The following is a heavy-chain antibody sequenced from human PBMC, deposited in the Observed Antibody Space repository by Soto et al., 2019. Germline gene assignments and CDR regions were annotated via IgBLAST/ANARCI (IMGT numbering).Heavy chain of an antibody. J-gene: IGHJ6*02. CDR1: GYSFTSYW. D-gene: IGHD6-6*01. CDR3: ARHLLEQLVLNDYYYGMDV. CDR2: IDPSDSYT. V-gene: IGHV5-10-1*01. Sequence: GESLKSSCNGSGYSFTSYWISWVRQMPGKGLEWMGRIDPSDSYTNYSLSFQGHVTISADKSISTAYLQWSSLKASDTAMYYCARHLLEQLVLNDYYYGMDVWGQGTTVTVSS.